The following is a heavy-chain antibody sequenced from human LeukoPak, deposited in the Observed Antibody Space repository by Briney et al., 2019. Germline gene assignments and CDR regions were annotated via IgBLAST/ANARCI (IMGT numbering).Heavy chain of an antibody. D-gene: IGHD6-13*01. CDR1: GGTFSSYA. CDR3: ARDYSSSWYHFAY. Sequence: ASVKVSCKASGGTFSSYAISWVRQAPGQGLEWMGRIIPILGIANYAQKFQGRVTITADKSTSTAYMELSSLRSEDTAVYYCARDYSSSWYHFAYWGQGTLVTVSS. J-gene: IGHJ4*02. CDR2: IIPILGIA. V-gene: IGHV1-69*04.